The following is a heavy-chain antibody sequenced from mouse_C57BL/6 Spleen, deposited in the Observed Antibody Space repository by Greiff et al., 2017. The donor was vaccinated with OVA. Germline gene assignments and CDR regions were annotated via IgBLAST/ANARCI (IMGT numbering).Heavy chain of an antibody. Sequence: ESGPGLVKPSQSLSLTCSVTGYSITSGYYWHWIRQFPGNKLEWMGYISYDGSNNYNPSLKNRISITRDTSKNQFFLKLNSVTTEDTATYYCAKGRTAQATWGYYAMDYWGQGTSVTVSS. CDR2: ISYDGSN. D-gene: IGHD3-2*02. CDR1: GYSITSGYY. J-gene: IGHJ4*01. V-gene: IGHV3-6*01. CDR3: AKGRTAQATWGYYAMDY.